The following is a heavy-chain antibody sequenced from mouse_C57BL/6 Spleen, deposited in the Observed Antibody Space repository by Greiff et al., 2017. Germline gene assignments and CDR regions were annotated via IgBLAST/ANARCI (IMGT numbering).Heavy chain of an antibody. CDR2: ISYSGST. J-gene: IGHJ2*01. Sequence: DVQLQESGPGMVKPSQSLSLTCTVTGYSITSGYDWHWIRHFPGNKLEWMGYISYSGSTNYNPSLKSRISITHDTSKNHFFLKLNSVTTEDTATYYCARGWDGALFDYWGQGTTLTVSS. CDR1: GYSITSGYD. D-gene: IGHD4-1*01. V-gene: IGHV3-1*01. CDR3: ARGWDGALFDY.